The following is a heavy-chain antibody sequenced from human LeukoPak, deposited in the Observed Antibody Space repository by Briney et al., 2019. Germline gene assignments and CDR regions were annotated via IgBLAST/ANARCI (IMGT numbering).Heavy chain of an antibody. J-gene: IGHJ4*02. Sequence: GGSLRLSCAASGFTFSSYGMSWVRQAPGKGLEWVSAISDSVTSTYYADSVKGRFTISRANSKNTLYLQMNSLRAEDTAVYYCARRSDYGVNSNYFDYWGQGTLVTVSS. CDR3: ARRSDYGVNSNYFDY. CDR2: ISDSVTST. V-gene: IGHV3-23*01. CDR1: GFTFSSYG. D-gene: IGHD4-23*01.